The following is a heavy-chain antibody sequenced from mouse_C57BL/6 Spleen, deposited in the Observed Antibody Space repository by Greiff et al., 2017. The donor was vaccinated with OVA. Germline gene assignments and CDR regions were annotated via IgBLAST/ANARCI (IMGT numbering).Heavy chain of an antibody. D-gene: IGHD1-1*01. V-gene: IGHV1-26*01. CDR1: GYTFTDYY. CDR3: ARRRITTVVMDY. Sequence: VQLQQSGPELVKPGASVKISCKASGYTFTDYYMNWVKQSHGKSLEWIGDINPNNGGTSYNQKFKGKATLTVDKSSSTAYMELRSLTSEDSAVYYCARRRITTVVMDYWGQGTSVTVSS. J-gene: IGHJ4*01. CDR2: INPNNGGT.